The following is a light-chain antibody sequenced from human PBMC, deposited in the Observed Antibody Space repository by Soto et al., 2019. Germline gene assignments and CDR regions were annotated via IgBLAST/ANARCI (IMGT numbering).Light chain of an antibody. J-gene: IGKJ4*01. Sequence: DIQMTQSPSSVYASVGDRFTITCRACQGIISRLAWYQQKPGKAPKLMIYTAYSLQSGVPSRFSGSGSEPEFTHTLSSLQADDVAPYYCQQANSFPLAFSGGPKVDIK. V-gene: IGKV1-12*01. CDR3: QQANSFPLA. CDR1: QGIISR. CDR2: TAY.